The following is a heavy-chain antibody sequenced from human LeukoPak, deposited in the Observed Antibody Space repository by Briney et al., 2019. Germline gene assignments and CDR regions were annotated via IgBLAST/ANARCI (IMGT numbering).Heavy chain of an antibody. D-gene: IGHD2-2*01. V-gene: IGHV4-34*01. CDR2: INHNGST. CDR1: GVSFTNYY. J-gene: IGHJ5*02. CDR3: ARGDCSSPSCYLSDWFDP. Sequence: PSETLSLTCAVYGVSFTNYYWSWIRQPPGKGLEWIGEINHNGSTNYNPSLESRVTISIDTSKNQISLKLSSVTAADTALYYCARGDCSSPSCYLSDWFDPWGQGTLVTVSS.